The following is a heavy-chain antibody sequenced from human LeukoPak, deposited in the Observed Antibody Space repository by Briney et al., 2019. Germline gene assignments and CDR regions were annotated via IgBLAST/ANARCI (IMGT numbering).Heavy chain of an antibody. Sequence: SETLSLTCAVYGGSFSGYYWSWTRQPPGKGLEWIGEINHSGSTNYNPSLKSRVTISLDTSKNHFSLRLSSVTAADTAVYYCAREGIVRTYDQWGQGILVTVSS. CDR2: INHSGST. D-gene: IGHD2/OR15-2a*01. CDR3: AREGIVRTYDQ. CDR1: GGSFSGYY. V-gene: IGHV4-34*01. J-gene: IGHJ4*02.